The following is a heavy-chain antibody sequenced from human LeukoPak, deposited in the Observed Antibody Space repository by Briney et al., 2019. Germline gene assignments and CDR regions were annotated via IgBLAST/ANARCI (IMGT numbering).Heavy chain of an antibody. D-gene: IGHD3-10*01. V-gene: IGHV1-69*04. CDR1: GGTFSSYA. CDR2: IIPILGIA. J-gene: IGHJ4*02. CDR3: ARGYGSGSYPILNDY. Sequence: GASVKVSCKASGGTFSSYAISWVRQAPGQGLEWMGRIIPILGIANYAQKFQGRVTMTRNTSISTAYMELSSLRSEDTAVYYCARGYGSGSYPILNDYWGQGTLVTVSS.